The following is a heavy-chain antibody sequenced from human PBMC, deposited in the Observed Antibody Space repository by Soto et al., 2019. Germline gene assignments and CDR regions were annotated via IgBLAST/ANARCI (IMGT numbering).Heavy chain of an antibody. J-gene: IGHJ4*02. Sequence: QITLKESGPTLVKPTQTLTLTCTFSGFSLSTSGVGVGWIRQPPGKAPEWLALIYWDDDKRYSPSLKSRLTITKDTSKNQVVLTMTNMDPVDTATYYCAPTGIAVGAFDYWGQGTLVTVSS. CDR2: IYWDDDK. CDR1: GFSLSTSGVG. V-gene: IGHV2-5*02. D-gene: IGHD6-19*01. CDR3: APTGIAVGAFDY.